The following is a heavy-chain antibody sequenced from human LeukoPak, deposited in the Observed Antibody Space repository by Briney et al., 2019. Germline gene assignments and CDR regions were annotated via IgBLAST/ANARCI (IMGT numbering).Heavy chain of an antibody. CDR1: GLTFSSYE. CDR2: ISSSGTTI. V-gene: IGHV3-48*03. Sequence: GGSLRLSCAASGLTFSSYEMNWVRQAPGKGLEWISYISSSGTTIYYADSVKGRFSISRDIAKNSVYLQMNSLRAEDTAVYYCARLQYSSSWYFDYWGQGTLVTVSS. D-gene: IGHD6-13*01. J-gene: IGHJ4*02. CDR3: ARLQYSSSWYFDY.